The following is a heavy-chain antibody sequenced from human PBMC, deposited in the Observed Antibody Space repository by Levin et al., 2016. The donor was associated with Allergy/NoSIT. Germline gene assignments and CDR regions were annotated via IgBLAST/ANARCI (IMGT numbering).Heavy chain of an antibody. Sequence: VRQMPGKGLEWMGIIYPGDSDTRYSPSFQGQVTISADKSISTTYVQWTSLKASDTAMYYCARARRYGDNSYDIWGQGTMVTVSS. D-gene: IGHD4-17*01. CDR2: IYPGDSDT. J-gene: IGHJ3*02. V-gene: IGHV5-51*01. CDR3: ARARRYGDNSYDI.